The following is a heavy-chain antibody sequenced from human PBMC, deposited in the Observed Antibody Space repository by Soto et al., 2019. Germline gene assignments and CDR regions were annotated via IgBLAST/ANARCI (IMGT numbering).Heavy chain of an antibody. CDR3: AKDKDGGYDSSGYFDY. Sequence: EVQLVESGGVVVQPGGSLRLSCAASGFTFDDYTMHWVRQAPGKGLEWVSLISWDGGSTYYADSVKGRFTISRDNSKNYLYLQMNSLRTEDTALYYCAKDKDGGYDSSGYFDYWGQGTLVTVSS. V-gene: IGHV3-43*01. J-gene: IGHJ4*02. D-gene: IGHD3-22*01. CDR1: GFTFDDYT. CDR2: ISWDGGST.